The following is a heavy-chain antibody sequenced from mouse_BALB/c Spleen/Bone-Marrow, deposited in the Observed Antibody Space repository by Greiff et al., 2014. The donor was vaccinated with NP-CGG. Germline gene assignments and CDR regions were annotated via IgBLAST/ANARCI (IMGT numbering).Heavy chain of an antibody. CDR1: GYSFTGYT. D-gene: IGHD2-14*01. J-gene: IGHJ4*01. CDR2: INPYNGGT. V-gene: IGHV1-18*01. Sequence: EVQLQQSGPKLVKPGASMKISCKASGYSFTGYTMNWVKQSHGKNLEWIGLINPYNGGTSYNQKFKGKATLTVDKSSSTAYMELLSLTSEDSAVYYCARKGPYYRYDPYAMDYWGQGTSVTVSS. CDR3: ARKGPYYRYDPYAMDY.